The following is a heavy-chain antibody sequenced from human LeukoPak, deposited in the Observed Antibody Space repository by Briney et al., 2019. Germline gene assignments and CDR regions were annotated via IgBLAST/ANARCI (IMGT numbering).Heavy chain of an antibody. J-gene: IGHJ4*02. Sequence: GGSLRLSCAASGFTVSSNYMSWVRQAPGKGLEGVSVIYSGGSTYYADSVKGRFTISRDNPKNTLYLQMNSLRAGDTAVYYCARAEFQLLAGGYDYWGQGTLVTVSS. CDR2: IYSGGST. V-gene: IGHV3-66*02. CDR1: GFTVSSNY. D-gene: IGHD2-2*01. CDR3: ARAEFQLLAGGYDY.